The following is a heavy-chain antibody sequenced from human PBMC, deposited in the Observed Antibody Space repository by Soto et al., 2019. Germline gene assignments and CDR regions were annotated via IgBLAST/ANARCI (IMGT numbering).Heavy chain of an antibody. CDR1: GGTFSSYA. J-gene: IGHJ6*02. D-gene: IGHD4-17*01. CDR3: ATLEGSGDYGVYYYGMDV. CDR2: IIPIFGTA. Sequence: QVQLVQSGAEVKKPGSSVKVSCKASGGTFSSYAISWVRQAPRQGLEWMGGIIPIFGTANYAQKFQGRVTITADESTSTAYMELSSLRSEDTAVYYCATLEGSGDYGVYYYGMDVWGQGTTVTVSS. V-gene: IGHV1-69*01.